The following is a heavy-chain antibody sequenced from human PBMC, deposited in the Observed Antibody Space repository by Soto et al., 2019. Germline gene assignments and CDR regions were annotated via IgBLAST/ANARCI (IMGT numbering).Heavy chain of an antibody. J-gene: IGHJ3*02. CDR3: ARDRLSGYSGYDPSAFDI. CDR2: IIPIFGTA. D-gene: IGHD5-12*01. Sequence: QVQLVQSGAEVKKPGSSVKVSCKASGGTFSSYAISWVRQAPGQVLEWMGGIIPIFGTANYAQKFQGRVTITADESTSTAYMELSSLRSEDTAVYYCARDRLSGYSGYDPSAFDIWGQGTMVTVSS. CDR1: GGTFSSYA. V-gene: IGHV1-69*01.